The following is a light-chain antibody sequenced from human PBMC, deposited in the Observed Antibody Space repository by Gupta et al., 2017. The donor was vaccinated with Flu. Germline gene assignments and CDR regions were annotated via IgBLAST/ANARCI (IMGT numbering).Light chain of an antibody. J-gene: IGLJ2*01. CDR1: TGVVTSGHY. CDR2: DTS. V-gene: IGLV7-46*01. CDR3: LLSYSGSGV. Sequence: STGVVTSGHYPYWFQQKPGQSPKTLNYDTSITHSWTPSRFSGSLLGGKAALTLSGAQPEDEAEYYCLLSYSGSGVFGGGTKLTVL.